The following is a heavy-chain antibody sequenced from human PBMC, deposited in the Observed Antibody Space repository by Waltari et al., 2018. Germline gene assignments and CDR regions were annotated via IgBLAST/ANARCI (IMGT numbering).Heavy chain of an antibody. J-gene: IGHJ3*02. CDR1: GYSFTSYW. CDR3: ARFNGDCCPDAFDI. CDR2: IYPGDSDT. V-gene: IGHV5-51*03. Sequence: EVQLVQSGAEVKKPGASMKISCKGSGYSFTSYWIGWGRQMPGKGLEWMGCIYPGDSDTRYRPSFQGQVTISADKSISTAYLQWSSLKASDTAMYYCARFNGDCCPDAFDIWGQGTMVTVSS. D-gene: IGHD2-21*01.